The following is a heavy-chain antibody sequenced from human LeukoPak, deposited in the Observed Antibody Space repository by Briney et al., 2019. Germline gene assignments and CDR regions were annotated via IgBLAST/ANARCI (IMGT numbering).Heavy chain of an antibody. CDR2: INPSGGST. V-gene: IGHV1-46*01. CDR1: RYTFTSYY. Sequence: ASVKVSCKASRYTFTSYYMHWVRQAPGQGLEWMGIINPSGGSTSYAQKFQGRVTMTRDTSISTAYMELSRLRSDDTAVYYCARGSGNYDFWSGRDYYYYMDVWGKGTTVTVSS. J-gene: IGHJ6*03. CDR3: ARGSGNYDFWSGRDYYYYMDV. D-gene: IGHD3-3*01.